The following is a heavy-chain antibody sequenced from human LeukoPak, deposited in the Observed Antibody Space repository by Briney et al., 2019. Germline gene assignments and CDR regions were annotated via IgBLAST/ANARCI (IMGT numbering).Heavy chain of an antibody. CDR1: GFTFSSYA. V-gene: IGHV3-23*01. CDR2: ISGSGGST. J-gene: IGHJ4*02. CDR3: AKDGLVWFGEFN. Sequence: GGSLRLSCAASGFTFSSYAMSWVGQAPGKGLEWVSAISGSGGSTYYADSVKGRFTISRDNSKNTLYLQMNSLRAEDTAVYYCAKDGLVWFGEFNWGQGTLVTVSS. D-gene: IGHD3-10*01.